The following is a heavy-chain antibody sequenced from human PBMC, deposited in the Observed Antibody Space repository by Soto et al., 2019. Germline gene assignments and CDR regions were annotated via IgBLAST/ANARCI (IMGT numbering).Heavy chain of an antibody. V-gene: IGHV1-18*01. Sequence: VASVKVSCKASGYTFTSYGISWVRQAPGQGLEWMGWISAYNGNTNYAQKLQGRVTMTTDTSTSTAYMELRSLRSDDTAVYYCAREGHPYYYDSSGYYYPRDFDYWGQGTLVTVSS. CDR3: AREGHPYYYDSSGYYYPRDFDY. J-gene: IGHJ4*02. CDR1: GYTFTSYG. CDR2: ISAYNGNT. D-gene: IGHD3-22*01.